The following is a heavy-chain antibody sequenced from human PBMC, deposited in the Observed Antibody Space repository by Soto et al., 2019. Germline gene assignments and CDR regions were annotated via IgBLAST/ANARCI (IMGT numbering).Heavy chain of an antibody. CDR3: AREEGYDFWSGTSDY. Sequence: QVQLVQSGAVLKKPGASVKVSCKASGYTFSIYGITWVRQAPGQGLEWMGWISPYYGRTNYAQKFQDRLTLTTDTSTSTAYMELRSLRSDDTAVYYCAREEGYDFWSGTSDYWGQGTLVTVSS. CDR1: GYTFSIYG. CDR2: ISPYYGRT. J-gene: IGHJ4*02. D-gene: IGHD3-3*01. V-gene: IGHV1-18*01.